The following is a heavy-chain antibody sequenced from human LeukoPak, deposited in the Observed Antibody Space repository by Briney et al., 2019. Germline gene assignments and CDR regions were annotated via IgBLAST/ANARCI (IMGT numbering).Heavy chain of an antibody. CDR1: GFTVSSNY. D-gene: IGHD3-22*01. CDR3: ANSGYLGAFDI. CDR2: IYSGGST. J-gene: IGHJ3*02. V-gene: IGHV3-66*01. Sequence: GGSLRLSCAASGFTVSSNYMSCVRQAPGKGLEWVSVIYSGGSTYYADSVKGRFTISRDNSKNTLYLQMNSLRAEDTAVYYCANSGYLGAFDIWGQGTMVTVSS.